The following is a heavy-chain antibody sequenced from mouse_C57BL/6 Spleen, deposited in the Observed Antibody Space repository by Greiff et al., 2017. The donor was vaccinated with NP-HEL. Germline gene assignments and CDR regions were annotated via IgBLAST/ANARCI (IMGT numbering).Heavy chain of an antibody. CDR3: ARDQGSSYDYYAMDY. J-gene: IGHJ4*01. V-gene: IGHV3-6*01. CDR2: ISYDGSN. D-gene: IGHD1-1*01. Sequence: DVQLQESGPGLVKPSQSLSLTCSVTGYSITSGYYWNWIRQFPGNKLEWMGYISYDGSNNYNPSLKNRISITRDTSKNQFFLKLNSVTTEDTATYYWARDQGSSYDYYAMDYWGQGTSVTVSS. CDR1: GYSITSGYY.